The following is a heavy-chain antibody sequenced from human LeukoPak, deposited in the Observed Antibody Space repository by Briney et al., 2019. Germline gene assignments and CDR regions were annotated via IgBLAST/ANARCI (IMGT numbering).Heavy chain of an antibody. CDR1: GFTFSSYG. J-gene: IGHJ4*02. D-gene: IGHD5-24*01. CDR2: ISYDGSNK. Sequence: GGSLRLSCAASGFTFSSYGMHWVRQAPGKGLEWVAVISYDGSNKYYADSVKGRFTISRDNSKNTLYLQMNSLRAEDTAVYYCAREGMATMGYFDYWGQGTLVTVSS. CDR3: AREGMATMGYFDY. V-gene: IGHV3-30-3*01.